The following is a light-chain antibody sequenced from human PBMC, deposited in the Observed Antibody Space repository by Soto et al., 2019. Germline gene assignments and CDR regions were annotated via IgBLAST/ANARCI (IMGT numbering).Light chain of an antibody. CDR2: WAS. CDR1: QRVLYNSNKRNY. CDR3: QQYHNWPRT. V-gene: IGKV4-1*01. Sequence: DIVMTQSPDSLAVSLGERATINCKSSQRVLYNSNKRNYLVWYQQKPGQPPKVLIYWASTRESGVPDRFSGSGSGTDFTLTITSLQSEDFAVYYCQQYHNWPRTFGQGTKVDIK. J-gene: IGKJ1*01.